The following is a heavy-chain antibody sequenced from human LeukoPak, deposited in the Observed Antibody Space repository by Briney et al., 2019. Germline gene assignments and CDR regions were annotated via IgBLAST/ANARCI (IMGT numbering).Heavy chain of an antibody. CDR1: GLTFSGYV. Sequence: PGGSLRLSCAAAGLTFSGYVMHSVRQAPGKGLEWVAVISYDGSNKYYADSVNGRFTISRDNSKNTLSLQMNSLRAEDTAMYYCAKSPSGRSRISRFDYWGQGILVTVSS. CDR3: AKSPSGRSRISRFDY. J-gene: IGHJ4*02. CDR2: ISYDGSNK. V-gene: IGHV3-30*18. D-gene: IGHD1-26*01.